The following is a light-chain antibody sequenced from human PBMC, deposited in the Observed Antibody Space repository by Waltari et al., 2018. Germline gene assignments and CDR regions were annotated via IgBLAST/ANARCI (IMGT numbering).Light chain of an antibody. CDR2: GAS. CDR1: QSVSSN. J-gene: IGKJ3*01. V-gene: IGKV3-15*01. CDR3: QQYNNWPS. Sequence: EIVMTQSPATLSVSAGARATLSCRASQSVSSNLAWYQQKPGQAHRLLIYGASTRSTGIPARFSGSGSGTEFTLTISSLQSEDFAVYYWQQYNNWPSFGPGTKVDIK.